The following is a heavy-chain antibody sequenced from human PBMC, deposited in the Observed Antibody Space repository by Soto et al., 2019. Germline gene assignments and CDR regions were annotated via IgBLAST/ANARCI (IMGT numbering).Heavy chain of an antibody. Sequence: PSETLSVTCTVSGGSITSFYWGWIRQSPGKGLEWIAYFYHTGTTNYNPSLKSRVTISVDTSKNQFSLTLNSVTAADTAIYYCARDLSGWGYYYGLDVWGPGTTVTVSS. CDR2: FYHTGTT. J-gene: IGHJ6*02. CDR1: GGSITSFY. CDR3: ARDLSGWGYYYGLDV. V-gene: IGHV4-59*01. D-gene: IGHD6-19*01.